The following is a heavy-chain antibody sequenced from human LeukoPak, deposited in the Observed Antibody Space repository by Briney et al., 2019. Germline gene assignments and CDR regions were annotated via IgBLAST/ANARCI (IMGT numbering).Heavy chain of an antibody. V-gene: IGHV3-74*03. D-gene: IGHD5-18*01. J-gene: IGHJ4*02. CDR3: AKDHLAGYSYGGFYFDF. Sequence: SGGSLRLSCAASGLTLGIYWMHWVRQAPGQGLVWVSRIDSHGTSTKYADSVKGRFTISRDNAKNTVYLQMNSLRAEDTAVYYCAKDHLAGYSYGGFYFDFWGQGTLVTVSS. CDR1: GLTLGIYW. CDR2: IDSHGTST.